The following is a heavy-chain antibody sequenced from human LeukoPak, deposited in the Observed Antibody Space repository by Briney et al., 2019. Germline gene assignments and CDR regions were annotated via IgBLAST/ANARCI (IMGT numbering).Heavy chain of an antibody. J-gene: IGHJ4*02. CDR2: IYISGST. V-gene: IGHV4-61*02. CDR3: ARDRRIYGDFVHYLDS. Sequence: PSQTLSLTCTVSGGSISSGSYYWSWIRQPAGKGLEWIGRIYISGSTNYNPSLKSRVTISVDTSKNQFSLKLNSVTAADTAVYYCARDRRIYGDFVHYLDSWGRGTLVTVSS. D-gene: IGHD4-17*01. CDR1: GGSISSGSYY.